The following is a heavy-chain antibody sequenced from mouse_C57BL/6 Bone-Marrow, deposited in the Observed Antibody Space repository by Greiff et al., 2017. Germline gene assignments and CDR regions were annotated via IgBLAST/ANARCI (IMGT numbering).Heavy chain of an antibody. V-gene: IGHV14-4*01. CDR1: GFNIKDDY. J-gene: IGHJ3*01. CDR3: TYYYGSSYVAWFAY. D-gene: IGHD1-1*01. Sequence: EVQLQQSGAELVRPGASVKLSCTASGFNIKDDYMHWVKQRPEQGLEWMGWIDPENGDTEYAAKFQGKATITADTSSNTAYLQLSSLTSEDTAVYDCTYYYGSSYVAWFAYWGQGTLVTVSA. CDR2: IDPENGDT.